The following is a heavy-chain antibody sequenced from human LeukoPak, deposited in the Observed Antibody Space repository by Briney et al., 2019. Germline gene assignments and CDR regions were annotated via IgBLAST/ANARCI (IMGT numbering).Heavy chain of an antibody. Sequence: GGSLRLSCAASGFTFDDYGMSWVRQVAGQGLEWVSGIDWNGASTGYADSVKGRFTISRDNAMKSLYLQMNSLRAEDTALYYCARGSTMVSDYWGQGTLVTVSS. V-gene: IGHV3-20*04. J-gene: IGHJ4*02. D-gene: IGHD3-10*01. CDR2: IDWNGAST. CDR1: GFTFDDYG. CDR3: ARGSTMVSDY.